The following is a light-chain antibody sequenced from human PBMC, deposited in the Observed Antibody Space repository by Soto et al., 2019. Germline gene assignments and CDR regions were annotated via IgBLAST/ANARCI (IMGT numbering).Light chain of an antibody. CDR2: EVT. J-gene: IGLJ1*01. CDR3: CSYAGTSTYV. Sequence: QSALTQPASVSGSPGQSITISCTGTSSVVGSYNLVSWYQQHPGKAPKLMIYEVTKRPSGISNRFSGSKSGNTASLTISGLQADDEADYYCCSYAGTSTYVFGTGTKVTVL. CDR1: SSVVGSYNL. V-gene: IGLV2-23*02.